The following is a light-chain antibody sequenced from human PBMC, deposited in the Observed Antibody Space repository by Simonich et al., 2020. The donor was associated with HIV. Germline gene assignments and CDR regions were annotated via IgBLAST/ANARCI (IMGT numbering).Light chain of an antibody. Sequence: EIVMTQSPATLSVSPGERATLSCRVSQNFASNLAWYQQKPGQAPRLLIYGASIRATGIPARFSGGGFGTEFTLTISSMQSEDFAVYYCQQYNNWPSPFTFGPGTKVDIE. CDR2: GAS. CDR3: QQYNNWPSPFT. J-gene: IGKJ3*01. V-gene: IGKV3-15*01. CDR1: QNFASN.